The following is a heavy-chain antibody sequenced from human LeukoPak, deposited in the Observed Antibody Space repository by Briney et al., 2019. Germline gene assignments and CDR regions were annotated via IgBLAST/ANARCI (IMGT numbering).Heavy chain of an antibody. CDR3: ARAAGPDYYDSSGYYYVGWFDP. CDR1: GGSISSYY. J-gene: IGHJ5*02. CDR2: IYTSGST. Sequence: SETLSLTCTVSGGSISSYYWSWIRQPAGKGLEWIGRIYTSGSTNYNPSLKSRVTMSVDTSKNQFSLKLSSVTAADPAVYYCARAAGPDYYDSSGYYYVGWFDPWGQGTLVTVFS. V-gene: IGHV4-4*07. D-gene: IGHD3-22*01.